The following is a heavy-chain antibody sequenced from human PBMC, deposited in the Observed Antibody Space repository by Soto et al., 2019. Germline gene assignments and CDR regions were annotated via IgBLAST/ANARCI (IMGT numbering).Heavy chain of an antibody. V-gene: IGHV3-53*01. J-gene: IGHJ4*02. D-gene: IGHD6-13*01. Sequence: GGSLRLSCAASGFSVNSNYMSWVRQAPGKGLEWVSVIYSGGSTNYADSVKGRFTISRDNSKNTLYLQMNSLRAEDTAVYYCARDLRQELKYYFDYWGRGTLVTVSS. CDR3: ARDLRQELKYYFDY. CDR1: GFSVNSNY. CDR2: IYSGGST.